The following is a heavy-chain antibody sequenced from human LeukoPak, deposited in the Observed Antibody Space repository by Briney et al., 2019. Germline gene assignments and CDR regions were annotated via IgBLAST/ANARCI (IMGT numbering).Heavy chain of an antibody. Sequence: PGGSLRLSCAASAFTFSSYSMNWVRQAPGKGLEWVSSISSSSSYIYYADSVKGRFTISRDNAKNSLYLQLNSLRAEDTAVYYCARYSTTSHYFDYWGQGTLVTVSS. CDR2: ISSSSSYI. D-gene: IGHD1-26*01. CDR1: AFTFSSYS. J-gene: IGHJ4*02. V-gene: IGHV3-21*01. CDR3: ARYSTTSHYFDY.